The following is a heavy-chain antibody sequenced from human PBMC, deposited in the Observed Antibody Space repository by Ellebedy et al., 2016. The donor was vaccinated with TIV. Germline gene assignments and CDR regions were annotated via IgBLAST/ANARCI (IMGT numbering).Heavy chain of an antibody. CDR1: GFSFSGYA. J-gene: IGHJ4*02. CDR3: ARYGSGSNYQDPFDY. V-gene: IGHV3-48*02. Sequence: GGSLRLXXAASGFSFSGYAMNWVRQAPGKGLEWISHVDGPGTITYYADSVKGRFTISRDNAKNSLYMQMNNLRDEDTAVYYCARYGSGSNYQDPFDYWGQGILVIVST. D-gene: IGHD3-10*01. CDR2: VDGPGTIT.